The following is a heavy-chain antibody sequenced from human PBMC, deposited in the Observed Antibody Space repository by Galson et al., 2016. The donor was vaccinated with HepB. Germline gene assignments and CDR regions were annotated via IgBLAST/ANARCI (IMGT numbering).Heavy chain of an antibody. Sequence: SLRLSCAASGLTISGHWMHWVRQAPGKGLVWDSRITSDGRTPSYADSVKGRFTISRDNAKNTLYLQMNSLRAEDTAVYYCARVDRYYDSTSYHEPFDIWGQGTMVTVSS. CDR1: GLTISGHW. CDR3: ARVDRYYDSTSYHEPFDI. J-gene: IGHJ3*02. V-gene: IGHV3-74*01. D-gene: IGHD3-22*01. CDR2: ITSDGRTP.